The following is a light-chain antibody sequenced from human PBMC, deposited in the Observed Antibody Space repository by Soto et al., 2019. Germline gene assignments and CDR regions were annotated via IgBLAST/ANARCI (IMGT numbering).Light chain of an antibody. CDR2: DAS. Sequence: TQSPSSLSASVGDRVTITCRASQDITLYLAWYQQKPGQAPRLLISDASSRATDVPDRFSGSGSGTDFSLTISRLEPEDFAVYYCQQYGDSPVTFGQGTKVEIK. J-gene: IGKJ1*01. CDR1: QDITLY. V-gene: IGKV3-20*01. CDR3: QQYGDSPVT.